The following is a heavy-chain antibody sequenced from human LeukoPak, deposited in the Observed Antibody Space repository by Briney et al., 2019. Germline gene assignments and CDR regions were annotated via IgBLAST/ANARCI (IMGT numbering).Heavy chain of an antibody. D-gene: IGHD3-22*01. CDR3: ARDPYDSSGYQPFDY. CDR1: GGSISSSNYY. CDR2: INHSGST. Sequence: SETLSLTCTVSGGSISSSNYYWSWIRQPPGKGLEWIGEINHSGSTNYNPSLKSRVTISVDTSKNQFSLKLSSVTAADTAVYYCARDPYDSSGYQPFDYWGQGTLVTVSS. J-gene: IGHJ4*02. V-gene: IGHV4-39*07.